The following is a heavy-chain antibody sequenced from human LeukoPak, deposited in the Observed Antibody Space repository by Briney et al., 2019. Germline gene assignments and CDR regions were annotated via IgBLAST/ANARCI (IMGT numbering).Heavy chain of an antibody. CDR3: ARDSDRSTAYYGMDV. Sequence: GGSLRLSCAASGFTFSTYAVNWVRQAPGKGLEWVSSISSSSSYIYYADSVKGRFTISRDNAKNSLYLQMNSLRAEDTAVYYCARDSDRSTAYYGMDVWGQGTTVTVS. V-gene: IGHV3-21*01. CDR1: GFTFSTYA. CDR2: ISSSSSYI. J-gene: IGHJ6*02. D-gene: IGHD5-18*01.